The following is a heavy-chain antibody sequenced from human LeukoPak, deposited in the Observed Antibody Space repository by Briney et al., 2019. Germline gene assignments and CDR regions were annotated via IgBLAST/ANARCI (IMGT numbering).Heavy chain of an antibody. CDR1: GFTFNIYW. J-gene: IGHJ4*02. D-gene: IGHD3-22*01. V-gene: IGHV3-7*03. Sequence: GGSLRLSCAASGFTFNIYWMNWVRQAPGKGLEWVANIKEDGSEKYYVDSVKGRFTISRDNAKKSLYLQMNSLRAEDTAVYYCAKDRSYYDSSGYYDYWGQGTLVTVSS. CDR2: IKEDGSEK. CDR3: AKDRSYYDSSGYYDY.